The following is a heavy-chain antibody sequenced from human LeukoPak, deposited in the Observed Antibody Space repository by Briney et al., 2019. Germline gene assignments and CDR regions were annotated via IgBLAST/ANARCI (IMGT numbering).Heavy chain of an antibody. CDR2: INRGGSRT. Sequence: AGGSLRLSCAASGFTFSNHWMHWVRQAPGKGLMWVSRINRGGSRTDYADSVKGRFTISKDDAKNTLYLQLNSLRAEDTAVYYCASRTRTYYDFWSGYYPQPYFDYWGQGTLVTVSS. CDR3: ASRTRTYYDFWSGYYPQPYFDY. J-gene: IGHJ4*02. V-gene: IGHV3-74*01. D-gene: IGHD3-3*01. CDR1: GFTFSNHW.